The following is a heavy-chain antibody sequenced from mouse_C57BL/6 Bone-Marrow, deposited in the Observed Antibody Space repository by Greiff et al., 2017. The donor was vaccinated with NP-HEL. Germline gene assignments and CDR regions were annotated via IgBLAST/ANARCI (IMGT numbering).Heavy chain of an antibody. CDR3: ARRYYGSGGGAMDY. CDR1: GYTFTSYW. V-gene: IGHV1-55*01. J-gene: IGHJ4*01. CDR2: IYSGSGST. D-gene: IGHD1-1*01. Sequence: QVQLQQPGAELVKPGASVKMSCKASGYTFTSYWITWVKQRPGQGLEWIGDIYSGSGSTNYNEKLKSKATLTVDNYSSTAYMQLSSLTSEDSAVYYCARRYYGSGGGAMDYWAQGTSVTVSS.